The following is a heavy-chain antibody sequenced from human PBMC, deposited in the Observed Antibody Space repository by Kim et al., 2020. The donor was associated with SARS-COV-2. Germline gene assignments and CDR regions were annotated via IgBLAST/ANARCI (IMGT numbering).Heavy chain of an antibody. V-gene: IGHV3-48*03. Sequence: GGSLRLSCAASGFTFSSYEMNWVRQAPGKGLEWVSYISSSGSTIYYADSVKGRFTISRDNAKNSLYLQMNSLRAEDTAVYYCARGGWFGEHGYGMDVWGQGTTVTVSS. D-gene: IGHD3-10*01. CDR2: ISSSGSTI. CDR1: GFTFSSYE. J-gene: IGHJ6*02. CDR3: ARGGWFGEHGYGMDV.